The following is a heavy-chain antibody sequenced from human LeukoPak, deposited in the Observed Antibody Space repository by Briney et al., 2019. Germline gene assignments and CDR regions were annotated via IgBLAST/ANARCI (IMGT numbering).Heavy chain of an antibody. CDR3: AREPNYYDSSGYFDY. CDR1: GGSISSGGYY. CDR2: IYYSGST. D-gene: IGHD3-22*01. J-gene: IGHJ4*02. V-gene: IGHV4-31*03. Sequence: SQTLSLTCTVSGGSISSGGYYWSWIRQHPGKGLEWIGYIYYSGSTYYNPSLKSRVTISVDTPKNQFSLKRSSVTAADAAVYYCAREPNYYDSSGYFDYWGQGTLVTVSS.